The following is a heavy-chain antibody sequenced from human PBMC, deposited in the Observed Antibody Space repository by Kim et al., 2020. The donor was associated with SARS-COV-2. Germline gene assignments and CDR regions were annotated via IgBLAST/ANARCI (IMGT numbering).Heavy chain of an antibody. D-gene: IGHD4-17*01. V-gene: IGHV5-10-1*01. Sequence: GESLKISCKGSGYSFTSYWISWVRQMPGKGLEWMGRIDPSDSYTNYSPSFQGHVTISADKSISTAYLQWSSLKASDTAMYYCARQMEPYGEHPPYYYYYGMDVWGQGTTVTVSS. CDR3: ARQMEPYGEHPPYYYYYGMDV. CDR1: GYSFTSYW. J-gene: IGHJ6*02. CDR2: IDPSDSYT.